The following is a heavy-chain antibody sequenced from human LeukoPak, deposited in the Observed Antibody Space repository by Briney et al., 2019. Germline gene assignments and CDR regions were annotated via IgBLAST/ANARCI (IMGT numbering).Heavy chain of an antibody. CDR2: IYHSGST. J-gene: IGHJ5*02. CDR3: ARDSGTTGEVKFDP. Sequence: SETLSLTCTVSGYSISSGFYWGWIRQPPGKGLEWIGSIYHSGSTHYNSSLKSRVTISVDTSKNQFSLKLSSVTAADTAVYYCARDSGTTGEVKFDPWGQGTLVTVSS. V-gene: IGHV4-38-2*02. CDR1: GYSISSGFY. D-gene: IGHD3-10*01.